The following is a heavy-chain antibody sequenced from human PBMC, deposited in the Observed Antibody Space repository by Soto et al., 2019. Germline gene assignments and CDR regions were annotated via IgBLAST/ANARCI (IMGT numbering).Heavy chain of an antibody. CDR2: ISAYNGNT. Sequence: GASLKVSCKASGYTFTSYGISWVRQAPGQGLEWMGWISAYNGNTNYAQKLQGRVTMTTDTSTSTAYMELRSLRSDDTAVYYCAREGKCSSTSCYRGWYELLWFGDQGPNPDYDYGMDVWGQGTTVTVSS. J-gene: IGHJ6*02. CDR1: GYTFTSYG. CDR3: AREGKCSSTSCYRGWYELLWFGDQGPNPDYDYGMDV. D-gene: IGHD2-2*02. V-gene: IGHV1-18*01.